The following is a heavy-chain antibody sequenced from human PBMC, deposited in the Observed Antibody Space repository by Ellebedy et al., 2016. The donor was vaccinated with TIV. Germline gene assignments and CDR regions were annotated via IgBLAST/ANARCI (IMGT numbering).Heavy chain of an antibody. CDR2: TYYRSKWYN. D-gene: IGHD6-6*01. Sequence: MPSETLSLTCAISGDSVSSKTATWNWIRQSPSRGLEWLGRTYYRSKWYNDYAVSVKSRITINPDTSKNQFSLQLNSVTPEDTAVYYCAREGIAARDSDYWGQGTLVTVSS. CDR1: GDSVSSKTAT. V-gene: IGHV6-1*01. J-gene: IGHJ4*02. CDR3: AREGIAARDSDY.